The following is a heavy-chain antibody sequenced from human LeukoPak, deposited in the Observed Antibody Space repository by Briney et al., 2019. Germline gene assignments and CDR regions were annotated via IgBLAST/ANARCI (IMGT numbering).Heavy chain of an antibody. CDR3: ARDYAVTPLQAFDI. J-gene: IGHJ3*02. CDR1: GFTFSSCS. CDR2: ISSSSSYI. Sequence: GGSLRLSCAASGFTFSSCSMNWVRQAPGKGLEWVSSISSSSSYIYYADSVKGRFTISRDNAKNSLYLQMNSLRAEDTAVYYCARDYAVTPLQAFDIWGQGTMVTVSS. D-gene: IGHD3-16*01. V-gene: IGHV3-21*01.